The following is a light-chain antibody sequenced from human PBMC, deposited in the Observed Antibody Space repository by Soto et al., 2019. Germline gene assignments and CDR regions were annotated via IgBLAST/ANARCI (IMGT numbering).Light chain of an antibody. J-gene: IGKJ2*01. V-gene: IGKV3-20*01. CDR1: QSVSSDY. Sequence: EIVLTQSPGTLSLSPGERATLSCRASQSVSSDYLAWYQQKPGQAPRLLIYGASRGAAGIPDRFSGSGSGTDFTLPINRQEPEDFAVYFCQQYGTAPMFTFGQGTKLEIK. CDR3: QQYGTAPMFT. CDR2: GAS.